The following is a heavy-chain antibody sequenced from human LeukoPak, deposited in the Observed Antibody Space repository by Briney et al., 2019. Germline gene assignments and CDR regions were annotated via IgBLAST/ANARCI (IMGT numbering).Heavy chain of an antibody. J-gene: IGHJ4*02. D-gene: IGHD3-16*01. CDR3: TRGAGWLIDY. Sequence: SQTLSLTCAISGDSVSSNSAAWNWIRQSPSRGLEWLGRTYYRSKWYNDYAVSVKSRITINPDTSKNQFSLKLNSLTTADTAVYYCTRGAGWLIDYWGQGILVTVSS. V-gene: IGHV6-1*01. CDR1: GDSVSSNSAA. CDR2: TYYRSKWYN.